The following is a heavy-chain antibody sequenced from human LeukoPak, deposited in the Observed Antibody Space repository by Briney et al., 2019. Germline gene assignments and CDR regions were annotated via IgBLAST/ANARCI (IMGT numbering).Heavy chain of an antibody. J-gene: IGHJ6*03. CDR1: SGSIFSSSW. CDR3: ARALFRYYYMDV. V-gene: IGHV4-4*02. CDR2: IFHDGST. Sequence: PSETLSLTCAVSSGSIFSSSWWSWVRQPPGKGLEWIGQIFHDGSTSYSPSLKSRVTISVDTSKNQFSLKLSSVTAADTAVYYCARALFRYYYMDVWGKGTTVTISS.